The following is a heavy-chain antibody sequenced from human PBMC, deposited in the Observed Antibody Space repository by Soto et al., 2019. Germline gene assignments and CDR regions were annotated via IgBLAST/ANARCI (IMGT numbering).Heavy chain of an antibody. CDR3: AKSAMVRGGGWFDP. Sequence: EVQLLESGGGLVQPGGSLRLSCAASRFTFSTYAMSWVRQAPGKGLEWVSDIRGSGGNTYYADSVKGRFTISRDNSKNTLYLQMNSLRAEDTAVYYCAKSAMVRGGGWFDPWGQGTLVTVSS. J-gene: IGHJ5*02. V-gene: IGHV3-23*01. D-gene: IGHD3-10*01. CDR2: IRGSGGNT. CDR1: RFTFSTYA.